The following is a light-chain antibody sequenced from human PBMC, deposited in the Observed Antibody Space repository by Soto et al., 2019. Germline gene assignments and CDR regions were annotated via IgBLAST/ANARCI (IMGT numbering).Light chain of an antibody. CDR3: QQYGSSPQT. CDR2: GAS. V-gene: IGKV3-20*01. J-gene: IGKJ1*01. CDR1: PSVSSSY. Sequence: ETELTQSPGTLSLSPGQRATLSCRASPSVSSSYLAWYQQKPGQAPRLLIYGASSRATGIPARFSGSGSGTDFTLTISRLEPEDFAVYYCQQYGSSPQTFGQGTKVEIK.